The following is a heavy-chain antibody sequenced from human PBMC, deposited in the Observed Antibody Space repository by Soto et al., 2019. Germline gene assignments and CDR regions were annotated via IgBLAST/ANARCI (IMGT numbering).Heavy chain of an antibody. D-gene: IGHD1-26*01. J-gene: IGHJ4*02. CDR1: GFSLSKARMG. V-gene: IGHV2-26*01. Sequence: QVTLKESGPVLVKPTETLTLTCSVSGFSLSKARMGVSWIRQPPGKALEWLAHIFWNDERSYNTSLKSRLTSSRDTSKSQVVLTMTNVDPVYTGTYFCARALREGLPIYYFDSWGQGTLVTVSS. CDR3: ARALREGLPIYYFDS. CDR2: IFWNDER.